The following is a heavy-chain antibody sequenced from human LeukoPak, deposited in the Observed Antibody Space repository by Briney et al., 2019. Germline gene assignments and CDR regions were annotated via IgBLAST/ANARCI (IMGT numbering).Heavy chain of an antibody. Sequence: GGSLRLSCAASGFTFSSYAMHWVRQAPGKGLEWVSAISGNDDRTYYADSVKGRFTISRDNSKNTVYLQMNSLRVEDTAVYYCARVRVSSWSDYWGQGTLVTVSS. CDR1: GFTFSSYA. J-gene: IGHJ4*02. CDR3: ARVRVSSWSDY. CDR2: ISGNDDRT. V-gene: IGHV3-23*01. D-gene: IGHD6-13*01.